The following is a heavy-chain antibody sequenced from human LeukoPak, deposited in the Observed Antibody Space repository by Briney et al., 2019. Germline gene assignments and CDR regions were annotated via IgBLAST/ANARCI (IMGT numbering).Heavy chain of an antibody. CDR1: GLTFSSYA. CDR2: ISGSGGRA. V-gene: IGHV3-23*01. CDR3: AKDPSKQWLVTYFDY. Sequence: PGGSLRLSCAASGLTFSSYAMTWVRQGPGKGLEWVSAISGSGGRAYYADSVKGRFTISRDNSKNTLYLQMNSLRAEDTAVYYCAKDPSKQWLVTYFDYWGQGTLVTVSS. D-gene: IGHD6-19*01. J-gene: IGHJ4*02.